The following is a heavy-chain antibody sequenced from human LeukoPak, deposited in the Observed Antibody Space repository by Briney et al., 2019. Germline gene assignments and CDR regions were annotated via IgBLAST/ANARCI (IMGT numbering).Heavy chain of an antibody. CDR1: GFTFGDYA. Sequence: GGSLRLSCTASGFTFGDYAMSWVRQAPGKGLEWVGFIRSKAYGGTTEYAASAKGRFTISRDDSKSIAYLQMNSLKTEDTAVYYCTRGYYYDSSGYLYWGQGTLVTVSS. J-gene: IGHJ4*02. CDR2: IRSKAYGGTT. CDR3: TRGYYYDSSGYLY. V-gene: IGHV3-49*04. D-gene: IGHD3-22*01.